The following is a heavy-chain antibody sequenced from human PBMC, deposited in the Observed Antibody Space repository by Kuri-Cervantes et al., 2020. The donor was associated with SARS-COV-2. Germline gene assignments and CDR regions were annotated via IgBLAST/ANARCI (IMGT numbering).Heavy chain of an antibody. CDR3: AKAALGYCSGGSCYNNWFDP. D-gene: IGHD2-15*01. V-gene: IGHV3-30*18. Sequence: GGSLRLSCAASGFSFSSLPMHWVRHAPGKGLQWVARISSDGNNRYHVDFVKGRFTISRDNSKNTLYLDMNSLRAEDTAVYYCAKAALGYCSGGSCYNNWFDPWGQGTLVTVSS. CDR1: GFSFSSLP. J-gene: IGHJ5*02. CDR2: ISSDGNNR.